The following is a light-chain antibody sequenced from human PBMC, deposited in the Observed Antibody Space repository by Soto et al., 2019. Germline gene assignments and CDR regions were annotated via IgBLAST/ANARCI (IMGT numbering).Light chain of an antibody. CDR2: KAS. Sequence: DIKMTQSHSTVSASVGDRVTITCRASQSISRWWAWYQQKPWKAPKLLIYKASIESWVPSMFSGSVSGTDFTLTISLLQPYDFATYYRQQYYSYSRAFGQETKLQIK. CDR3: QQYYSYSRA. V-gene: IGKV1-5*03. J-gene: IGKJ1*01. CDR1: QSISRW.